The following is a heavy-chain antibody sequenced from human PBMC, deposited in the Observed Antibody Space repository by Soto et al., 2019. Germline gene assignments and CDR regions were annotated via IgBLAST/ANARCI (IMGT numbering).Heavy chain of an antibody. CDR3: ARGTTVATGNF. J-gene: IGHJ4*02. CDR1: GYTFTSYG. V-gene: IGHV1-18*01. D-gene: IGHD4-17*01. CDR2: ISADNGNT. Sequence: QVQLVQSGAEVKKPGASVKVSCKASGYTFTSYGISWVRQAPGQGLERMGGISADNGNTNYAQKLQGRLTMTTDTSTSTAYTALRSLRSDYTAVYYCARGTTVATGNFWGQGTLVTLSS.